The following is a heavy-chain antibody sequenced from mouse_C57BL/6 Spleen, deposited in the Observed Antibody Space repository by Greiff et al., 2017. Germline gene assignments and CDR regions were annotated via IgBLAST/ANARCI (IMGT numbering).Heavy chain of an antibody. Sequence: QVQLQQPGAELVKPGASVKLSCKASGYTFTSYWMHWVKQRPGQGLEWIGMIHPNSGSTNYNEKFKSKATLTVDKSSSTAYMQLSSLTSEDSAVYYCARSYGYDGAWFAYWGQGTLVTVSA. J-gene: IGHJ3*01. V-gene: IGHV1-64*01. D-gene: IGHD2-2*01. CDR3: ARSYGYDGAWFAY. CDR1: GYTFTSYW. CDR2: IHPNSGST.